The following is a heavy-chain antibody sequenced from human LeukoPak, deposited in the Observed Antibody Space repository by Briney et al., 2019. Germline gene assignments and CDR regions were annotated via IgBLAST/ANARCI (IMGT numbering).Heavy chain of an antibody. CDR1: GGSISSGGYY. Sequence: PSQTLSLTCTVSGGSISSGGYYWSWIRQHPGKGLEWIGYIYYSGSTYYNPSLKSRVTISVDTSKNQFSLKLSSVTAADTAVYYCARGRNYYYDSSGYAPSDYWGQGTLVTVSS. D-gene: IGHD3-22*01. CDR3: ARGRNYYYDSSGYAPSDY. CDR2: IYYSGST. J-gene: IGHJ4*02. V-gene: IGHV4-31*03.